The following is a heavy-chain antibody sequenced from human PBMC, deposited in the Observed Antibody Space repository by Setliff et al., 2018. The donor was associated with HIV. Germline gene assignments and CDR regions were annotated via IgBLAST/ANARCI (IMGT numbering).Heavy chain of an antibody. V-gene: IGHV3-7*03. J-gene: IGHJ3*02. CDR1: GFTFSNFW. Sequence: PGGSLRLSCATSGFTFSNFWMTCVRQAPGKGLEWVANIKEDGSEKYYVESVKGRFTISRDNAENSLYLQMNNLRAEDTAVYYCRGSGNSYAFDMWGQGTMVTVSS. D-gene: IGHD3-10*01. CDR3: RGSGNSYAFDM. CDR2: IKEDGSEK.